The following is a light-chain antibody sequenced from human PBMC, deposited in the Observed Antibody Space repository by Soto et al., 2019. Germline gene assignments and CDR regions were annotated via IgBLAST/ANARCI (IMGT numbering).Light chain of an antibody. CDR2: GAS. Sequence: IVMTQSPATLSVSPGERATLSCRASQSLSSNLAWYQQKPGQAPRLLIYGASTRATGIPARFSGSGSGTEFTLTISSLQSEDFAVYYCQQYNNWSYTFGQGTKLEIK. V-gene: IGKV3-15*01. CDR1: QSLSSN. CDR3: QQYNNWSYT. J-gene: IGKJ2*01.